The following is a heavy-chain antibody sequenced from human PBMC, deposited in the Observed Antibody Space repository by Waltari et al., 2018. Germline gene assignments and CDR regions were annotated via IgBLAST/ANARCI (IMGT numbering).Heavy chain of an antibody. D-gene: IGHD5-12*01. CDR1: GGSVRSGSSS. J-gene: IGHJ5*02. V-gene: IGHV4-61*01. Sequence: QVQLQESGPGLVKPSETLSLTCTVSGGSVRSGSSSWSWLRPPPGKELEWVGYIYYSGSTNYNPSLKSRVTISGDTSKNQFSLKLSSVTAADTAVYYCAREGVEMATSGWFDPWGQGTLVTVSS. CDR3: AREGVEMATSGWFDP. CDR2: IYYSGST.